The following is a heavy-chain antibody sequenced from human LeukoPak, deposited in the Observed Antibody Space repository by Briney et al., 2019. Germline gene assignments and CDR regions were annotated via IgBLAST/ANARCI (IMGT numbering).Heavy chain of an antibody. CDR1: YGSISGYY. D-gene: IGHD3-22*01. Sequence: SETLSLTCSVSYGSISGYYWSWIRQSPGKELVWIGYISYSGSTNYNPSLKSRVTISADMSKNQVSLKLSSVTAADTALYYCARHFTYYYDSSGYPRDSFDIWGHGTMVTVSS. V-gene: IGHV4-59*08. CDR3: ARHFTYYYDSSGYPRDSFDI. J-gene: IGHJ3*02. CDR2: ISYSGST.